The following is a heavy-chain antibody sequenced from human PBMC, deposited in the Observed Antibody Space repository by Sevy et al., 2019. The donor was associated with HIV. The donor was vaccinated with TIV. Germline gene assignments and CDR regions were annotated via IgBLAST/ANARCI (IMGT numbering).Heavy chain of an antibody. J-gene: IGHJ6*02. D-gene: IGHD2-2*01. V-gene: IGHV3-7*03. Sequence: GGSLRLSCAVSGFTFRSYWMSWVRQAPGKGLEWVAHIKVDGSEKYHVDSVKGRFTISRDNAKNSLFLQMNSLKVEDTDVYYCARDCSSTSCLWGLDVWGQGTAVTVSS. CDR2: IKVDGSEK. CDR1: GFTFRSYW. CDR3: ARDCSSTSCLWGLDV.